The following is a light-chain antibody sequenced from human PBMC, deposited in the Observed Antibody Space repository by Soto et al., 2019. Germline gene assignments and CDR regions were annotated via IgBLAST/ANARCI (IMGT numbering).Light chain of an antibody. CDR1: QSVSSSY. J-gene: IGKJ2*02. CDR2: GAA. V-gene: IGKV3-20*01. CDR3: QQYGNSPRT. Sequence: EIVLTQSPGTLSLSPGERATLSCRASQSVSSSYVAWHQQKPGQAPSLLIYGAASRATGIPARVTGSGSGTDFTLTISRLEPEDFAVYYCQQYGNSPRTFGQGTKLEIK.